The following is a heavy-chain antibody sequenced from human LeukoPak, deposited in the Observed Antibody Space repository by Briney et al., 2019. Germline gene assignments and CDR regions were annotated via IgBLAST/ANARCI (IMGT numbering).Heavy chain of an antibody. D-gene: IGHD1-26*01. CDR1: GYSFTSYW. V-gene: IGHV5-51*01. CDR2: IYPRDSDT. J-gene: IGHJ3*02. Sequence: ESLNIYCKCSGYSFTSYWILWVRQMPANGLEWMGVIYPRDSDTRYSPSFQGQVTISADTSISTAYLQWISLKASDTAMYYCARPLWEGSAKAFDIWGQGTMVTVSS. CDR3: ARPLWEGSAKAFDI.